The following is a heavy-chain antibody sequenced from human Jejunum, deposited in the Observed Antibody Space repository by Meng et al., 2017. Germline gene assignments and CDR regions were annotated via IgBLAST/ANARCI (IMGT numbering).Heavy chain of an antibody. CDR3: VTGGHYFGT. V-gene: IGHV3-66*02. D-gene: IGHD3-10*01. CDR1: EFTVSGNY. Sequence: EVQLVESGGGLVQPGGSLRLSCAASEFTVSGNYMTWVRQAPGKGLDWVSSIYRDGTTYYADSVKGRFAISRDTSKNTLSLQMSSLRHEDTALYYCVTGGHYFGTWGQGTMVTVSS. CDR2: IYRDGTT. J-gene: IGHJ3*01.